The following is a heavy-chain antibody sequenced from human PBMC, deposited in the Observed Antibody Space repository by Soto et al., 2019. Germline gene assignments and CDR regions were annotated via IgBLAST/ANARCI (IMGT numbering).Heavy chain of an antibody. V-gene: IGHV3-30*18. Sequence: QVQLVESGGGVVQPGRSLRLSCAASGFTFSSYGMHWVRQAPGKGLEWVAVISYDGSNKYYADSVKGRFTISRDNSKNPLYLQMTSLRAEDTAVYYCAKPVRTVTTSFYYWGQGTLVTVSS. J-gene: IGHJ4*02. D-gene: IGHD4-17*01. CDR1: GFTFSSYG. CDR3: AKPVRTVTTSFYY. CDR2: ISYDGSNK.